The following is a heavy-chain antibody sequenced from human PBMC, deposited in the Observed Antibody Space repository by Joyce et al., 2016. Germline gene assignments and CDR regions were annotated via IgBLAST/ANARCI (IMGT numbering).Heavy chain of an antibody. V-gene: IGHV1-69*12. CDR1: GGAFSNFT. J-gene: IGHJ6*02. D-gene: IGHD1-14*01. Sequence: QVLLVQSGATVKRPGSSLKVSCKSSGGAFSNFTVNWVRQAPGQRLEWMGGIIPFFGAAKDAEHFQGRVTLTADLSTRTAVMELSSLTSADTAVYYCARGGTSSDHFFFYTLDIWGPGTTVIVSS. CDR3: ARGGTSSDHFFFYTLDI. CDR2: IIPFFGAA.